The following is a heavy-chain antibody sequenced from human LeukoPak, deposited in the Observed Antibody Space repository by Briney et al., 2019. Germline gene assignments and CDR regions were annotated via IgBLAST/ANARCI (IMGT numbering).Heavy chain of an antibody. CDR1: GYTFTGYY. J-gene: IGHJ5*02. V-gene: IGHV1-2*06. CDR2: INPNSGGT. CDR3: ARGYSYENWFDP. D-gene: IGHD5-18*01. Sequence: ASVKVSCKASGYTFTGYYMHWVRQAPGQGLEWMGRINPNSGGTNYAQKFQGRVTMTRDTSISTAYMELRSLRSDDTAVYYCARGYSYENWFDPWGQGTLVTVSS.